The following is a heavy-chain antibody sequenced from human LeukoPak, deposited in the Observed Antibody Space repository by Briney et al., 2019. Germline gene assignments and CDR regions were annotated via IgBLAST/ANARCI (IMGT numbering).Heavy chain of an antibody. J-gene: IGHJ4*02. CDR1: GFTFSSYS. CDR2: ISSSSSYI. CDR3: ARAPPWGGSYHFDY. D-gene: IGHD1-26*01. V-gene: IGHV3-21*01. Sequence: GGSLRLSCAASGFTFSSYSMNWVRQAPGKGLEWVSSISSSSSYIYYADSVKGRFTISRDNAKNSLYLQMNSLRAEDTAVYHCARAPPWGGSYHFDYWGQETLVTVSS.